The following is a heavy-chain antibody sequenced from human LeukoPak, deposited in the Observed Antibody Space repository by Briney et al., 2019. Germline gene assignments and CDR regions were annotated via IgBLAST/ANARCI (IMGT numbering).Heavy chain of an antibody. D-gene: IGHD3-10*01. J-gene: IGHJ4*02. CDR1: GGSISSYY. CDR2: IDYRGST. V-gene: IGHV4-59*01. Sequence: SETLSLTCTVSGGSISSYYWSWIRQPPGKGLEWIAYIDYRGSTTYNPSLKSRVTISVDMSKNQFSLRLSSVTAADTAVYFCVRDRELTYWGQGILVTVSS. CDR3: VRDRELTY.